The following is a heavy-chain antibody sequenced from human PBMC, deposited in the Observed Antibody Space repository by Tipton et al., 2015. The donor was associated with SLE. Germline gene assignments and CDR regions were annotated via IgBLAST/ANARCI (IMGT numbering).Heavy chain of an antibody. J-gene: IGHJ1*01. CDR1: GGSFSGYY. CDR2: INHSGNT. D-gene: IGHD5-12*01. V-gene: IGHV4-34*01. Sequence: TLSLTCAVYGGSFSGYYWTWIRQPPGKGLEWIGEINHSGNTNFNSSLKSRVTISVDTSKNQFSLKLSPVTAADTAVYYCATGYDFQTGWFQHWGQGTLVTVSS. CDR3: ATGYDFQTGWFQH.